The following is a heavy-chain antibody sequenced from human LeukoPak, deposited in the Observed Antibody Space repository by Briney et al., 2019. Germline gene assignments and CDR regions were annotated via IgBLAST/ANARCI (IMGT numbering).Heavy chain of an antibody. J-gene: IGHJ4*02. CDR3: ARDSGVWIAAAGTSYLDY. V-gene: IGHV3-30-3*01. CDR1: GYAFTSYA. D-gene: IGHD6-13*01. Sequence: SCKASGYAFTSYAMHWVRQAPGKGLEWVAVISYDGSNKYYADSVKGRFTISRDNSKNTLYLQMNSLRAEDTAVYYCARDSGVWIAAAGTSYLDYWGQGTLVTVSS. CDR2: ISYDGSNK.